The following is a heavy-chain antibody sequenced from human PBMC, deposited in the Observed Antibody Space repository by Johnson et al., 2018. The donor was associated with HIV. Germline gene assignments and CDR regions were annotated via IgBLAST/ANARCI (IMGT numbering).Heavy chain of an antibody. CDR1: GFPFSSYA. J-gene: IGHJ3*02. CDR3: AREYYYDGSGYGAFDI. V-gene: IGHV3-30*04. CDR2: ISYDGSNK. Sequence: QMLLVESGGGVVQPGRSLRLSCAASGFPFSSYAMHWVRQAPGKGLEWVAVISYDGSNKYYADSVKVRFPISRDNSTNTLYLQMNSLRAEDTAVYYCAREYYYDGSGYGAFDIWGQGTMVTVSS. D-gene: IGHD3-22*01.